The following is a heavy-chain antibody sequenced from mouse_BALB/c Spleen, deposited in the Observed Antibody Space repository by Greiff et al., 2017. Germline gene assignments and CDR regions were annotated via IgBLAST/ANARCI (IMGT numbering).Heavy chain of an antibody. CDR3: ARYPTGTGAMDY. Sequence: EVMLVESGPSLVKPSQTLSLTCSVTGDSITSGYWNWIRKFPGNKLEYMGYISYSGSTYYNPSLKSRISITRDTSKNQYYLQLNSVTTEDTATYYCARYPTGTGAMDYWGQGTSVTVSS. CDR1: GDSITSGY. D-gene: IGHD4-1*02. J-gene: IGHJ4*01. V-gene: IGHV3-8*02. CDR2: ISYSGST.